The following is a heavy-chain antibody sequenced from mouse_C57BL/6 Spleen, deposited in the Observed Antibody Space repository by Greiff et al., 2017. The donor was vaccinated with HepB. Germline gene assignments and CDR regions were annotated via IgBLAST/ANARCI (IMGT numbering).Heavy chain of an antibody. CDR1: GYTFTDYE. V-gene: IGHV1-15*01. J-gene: IGHJ4*01. CDR3: TRYHYGGAMDY. CDR2: IDPETGGT. D-gene: IGHD1-1*01. Sequence: VQLQQSGAELVRPGASVTLSCKASGYTFTDYEMHWVKQTPVHGLEWIGAIDPETGGTAYNQKFKGKAILTADKSSSTAYMELRSLTSEDSAVYYCTRYHYGGAMDYWGQGTSVTVSS.